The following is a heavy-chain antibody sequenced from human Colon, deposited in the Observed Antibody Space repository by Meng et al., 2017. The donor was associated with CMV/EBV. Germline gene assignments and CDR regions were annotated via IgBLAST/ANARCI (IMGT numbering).Heavy chain of an antibody. CDR3: TRLGGSKPFDY. CDR2: IKQDGSET. D-gene: IGHD3-16*01. J-gene: IGHJ4*02. CDR1: GFTFSNYE. V-gene: IGHV3-7*01. Sequence: SGVASGFTFSNYEMNWVRQAPGKGLEWVVNIKQDGSETHYVDSVKGRFTVSRDNAKNLVYLQMNNLKAEDTAVYYCTRLGGSKPFDYWGQGTMVTVSS.